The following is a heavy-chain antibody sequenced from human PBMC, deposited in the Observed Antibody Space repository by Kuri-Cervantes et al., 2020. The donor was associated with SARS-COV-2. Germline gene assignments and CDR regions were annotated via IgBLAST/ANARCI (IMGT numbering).Heavy chain of an antibody. D-gene: IGHD3-22*01. CDR2: ISAYNGNT. CDR1: GYTFTSYG. J-gene: IGHJ4*02. Sequence: ASVKVSCKASGYTFTSYGISWVRQAPGQGLEWMGWISAYNGNTNYAQKLQGRVTMTTDTSTSTAYMELRSLRSDDTAVYYCAMAGYYYDSSGPPADYRGQGTLVTVSS. V-gene: IGHV1-18*01. CDR3: AMAGYYYDSSGPPADY.